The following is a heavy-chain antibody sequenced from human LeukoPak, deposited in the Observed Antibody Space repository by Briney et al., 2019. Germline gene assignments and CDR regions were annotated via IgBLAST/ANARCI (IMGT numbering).Heavy chain of an antibody. Sequence: QPGGSLRLSCTASGFTFSRSWMNWIRQAPGKGLEWVANINPDGDGMRFVDSVKGRSTMSRDNAQSSLHLQMNSLRVEDTAFYYCAAWTDRGYSYWGQGVLVTVSS. V-gene: IGHV3-7*01. CDR3: AAWTDRGYSY. CDR1: GFTFSRSW. D-gene: IGHD5-12*01. J-gene: IGHJ4*02. CDR2: INPDGDGM.